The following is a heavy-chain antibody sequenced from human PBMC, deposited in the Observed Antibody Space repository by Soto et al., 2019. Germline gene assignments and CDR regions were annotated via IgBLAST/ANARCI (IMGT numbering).Heavy chain of an antibody. CDR3: AKKEGYSGYDPFDY. CDR2: VSTSVGST. J-gene: IGHJ4*02. D-gene: IGHD5-12*01. V-gene: IGHV3-23*01. Sequence: GGSLRLSCAASGFTFSSYVMSWVRQAPGKGLQWVSAVSTSVGSTFNADSVKGRFAISRDNSKNTLYLQMNSLRAEDTAIYYCAKKEGYSGYDPFDYWGQGTLVTVSS. CDR1: GFTFSSYV.